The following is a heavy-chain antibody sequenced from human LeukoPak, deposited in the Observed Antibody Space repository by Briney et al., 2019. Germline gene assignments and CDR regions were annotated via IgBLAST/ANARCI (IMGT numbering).Heavy chain of an antibody. J-gene: IGHJ2*01. CDR2: IGWNSGTI. CDR1: GFTFDDYA. CDR3: AKDMSSGGGWFNWYFDL. Sequence: GRSLRLSCAASGFTFDDYAMHWVRQVPGKGLERVSGIGWNSGTIDYADSVKGRFTISRDNAKNSLYLQMTSLRPEDTAFYYCAKDMSSGGGWFNWYFDLWGRGTLVTVSS. V-gene: IGHV3-9*01. D-gene: IGHD6-19*01.